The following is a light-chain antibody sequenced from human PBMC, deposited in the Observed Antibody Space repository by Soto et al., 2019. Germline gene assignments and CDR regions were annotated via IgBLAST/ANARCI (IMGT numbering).Light chain of an antibody. CDR2: DAS. V-gene: IGKV1-13*02. J-gene: IGKJ5*01. CDR1: QGISSA. Sequence: AIQLTQSPSSLSASVGDRVTITCRASQGISSALAWYQQKPGKAPKLLIYDASSLESGVPSRFSGSGSGTDFTLAIGSLRPEGFVICYCQQFNSYPLVTFGQGTRLEMK. CDR3: QQFNSYPLVT.